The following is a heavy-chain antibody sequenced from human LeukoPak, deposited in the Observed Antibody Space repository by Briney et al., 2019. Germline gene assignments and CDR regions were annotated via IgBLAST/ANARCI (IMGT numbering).Heavy chain of an antibody. J-gene: IGHJ4*02. D-gene: IGHD2-2*01. CDR2: ISIDGNGK. V-gene: IGHV3-30*04. CDR3: AKEVRTSGRAGIFGY. Sequence: GGSLRLSCVPSTFTFSDSVMHWVRQAPGKGLEWVSAISIDGNGKFYADSVRGRITIPRDNSKKTLYLEMNSLSAEDTAVYYCAKEVRTSGRAGIFGYWGQGTLVTVSS. CDR1: TFTFSDSV.